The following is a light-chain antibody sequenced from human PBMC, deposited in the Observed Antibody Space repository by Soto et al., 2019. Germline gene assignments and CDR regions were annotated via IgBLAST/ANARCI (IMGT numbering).Light chain of an antibody. CDR2: DVT. CDR1: SSDIGVYDF. CDR3: SSYTTSTTRV. Sequence: QSALTQPASVSGSPGQSITISCTGTSSDIGVYDFVSWYQQHPGRAPKLLIYDVTNRPSGISDRFSGSKSGNTASLTSSGLQPEDEADYYCSSYTTSTTRVFGGGTKLTVL. V-gene: IGLV2-14*01. J-gene: IGLJ3*02.